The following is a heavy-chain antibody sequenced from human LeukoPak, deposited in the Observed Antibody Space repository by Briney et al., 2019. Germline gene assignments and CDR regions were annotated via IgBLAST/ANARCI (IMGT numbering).Heavy chain of an antibody. J-gene: IGHJ4*02. CDR3: ARVSTRHPPGLGY. V-gene: IGHV1-2*02. CDR1: GYSFTAYY. D-gene: IGHD2-2*01. CDR2: INPNNGGT. Sequence: ASVKVSCKASGYSFTAYYLHWVRQAPGQGLEWMGWINPNNGGTNYAQKFQGRVTMTRDTSISTAYMELSRLRSDDTAVYYCARVSTRHPPGLGYWGQGTLVTVSS.